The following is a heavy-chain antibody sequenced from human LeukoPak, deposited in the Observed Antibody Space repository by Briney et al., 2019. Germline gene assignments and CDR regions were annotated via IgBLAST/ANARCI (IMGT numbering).Heavy chain of an antibody. CDR3: AKDTTYDSSGAIFDY. D-gene: IGHD3-22*01. V-gene: IGHV3-30*02. Sequence: GGSLRLSCAASGFTFSSYGMHWARQAPGKGLEWVAFIRYDGSNKYYADSVKGRFTISRDNSKNTLYLQMNSLRAEDTAVYYCAKDTTYDSSGAIFDYWGQGTLVTVSS. CDR1: GFTFSSYG. CDR2: IRYDGSNK. J-gene: IGHJ4*02.